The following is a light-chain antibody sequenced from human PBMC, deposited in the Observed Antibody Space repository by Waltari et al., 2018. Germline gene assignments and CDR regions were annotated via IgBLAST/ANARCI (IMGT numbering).Light chain of an antibody. V-gene: IGKV3-20*01. CDR3: QQDYTSSPGT. J-gene: IGKJ1*01. Sequence: EIVLTQSPGTLSLSPGERATLSCRASQSVSSSYLAWYQQKPGQAPRLLIYGASRRATGTPDRFSGSGSGTDFTLTIIRLEPEDFAVYYCQQDYTSSPGTFGQGTKVEIK. CDR2: GAS. CDR1: QSVSSSY.